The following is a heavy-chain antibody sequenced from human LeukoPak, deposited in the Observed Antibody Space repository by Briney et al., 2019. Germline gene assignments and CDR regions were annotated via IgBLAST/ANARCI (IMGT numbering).Heavy chain of an antibody. Sequence: GRSLRLSCAASGFTFSSYGMHWVRQAPGKGLEWVAVIWYGGSNKYYADSVKGRFTISRDNSKNTLYLQMGSLRAEDMAVYYCAREIAVAGLRWFDPWGQGTLVTVSS. CDR1: GFTFSSYG. CDR3: AREIAVAGLRWFDP. CDR2: IWYGGSNK. D-gene: IGHD6-19*01. V-gene: IGHV3-33*08. J-gene: IGHJ5*02.